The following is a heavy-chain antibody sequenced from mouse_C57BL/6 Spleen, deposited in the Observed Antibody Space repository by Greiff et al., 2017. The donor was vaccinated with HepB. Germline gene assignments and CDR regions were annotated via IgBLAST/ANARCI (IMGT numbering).Heavy chain of an antibody. Sequence: QVQLQQPGAELVRPGTSVKLSCKASGYTFTSYWMHWVKQRPGQGLEWIGVIDPSDSYTNYNQKFKGKATLTVDTSSSTAYMQRSSLTSEDSAVYYCARSGSYAMDYWGQGTSVTVSS. CDR1: GYTFTSYW. V-gene: IGHV1-59*01. D-gene: IGHD3-1*01. J-gene: IGHJ4*01. CDR3: ARSGSYAMDY. CDR2: IDPSDSYT.